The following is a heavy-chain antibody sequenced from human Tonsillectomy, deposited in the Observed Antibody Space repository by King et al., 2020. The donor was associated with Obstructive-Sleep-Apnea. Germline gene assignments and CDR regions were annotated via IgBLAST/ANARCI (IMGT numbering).Heavy chain of an antibody. J-gene: IGHJ4*02. Sequence: VQLVESGGGWVKPGGSLRLSCAASGFTFSYAWMSWVRQAPGKGLEWVARIKSRADGGATDYLAPVKGRFTISRDDSKNTLRLMLSSLKIEDTAVYYCATSGDWGFRYWGQGTLVTVSS. V-gene: IGHV3-15*01. CDR3: ATSGDWGFRY. CDR1: GFTFSYAW. D-gene: IGHD7-27*01. CDR2: IKSRADGGAT.